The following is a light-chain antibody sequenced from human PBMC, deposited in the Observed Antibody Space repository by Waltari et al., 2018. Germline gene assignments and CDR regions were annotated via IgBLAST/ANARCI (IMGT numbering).Light chain of an antibody. V-gene: IGLV4-69*01. CDR1: SGHSTNI. Sequence: QLVLTQSPSASASLGASVKLTFTLSSGHSTNIIAWLQQQPEKGPRYLMNVNSDGSHNKGVGIPDRFSGSSSGAERYLTISSLQSEDEADYYCQTGGHGTWVFGGGTRLTVL. J-gene: IGLJ3*02. CDR2: VNSDGSH. CDR3: QTGGHGTWV.